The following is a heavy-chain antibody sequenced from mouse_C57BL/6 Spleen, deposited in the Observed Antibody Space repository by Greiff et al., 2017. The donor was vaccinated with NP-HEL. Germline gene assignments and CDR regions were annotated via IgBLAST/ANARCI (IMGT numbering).Heavy chain of an antibody. D-gene: IGHD1-1*01. Sequence: VQLQQPGAELVRPGSSVKLSCKASGYTFTSYWMDWVKQRPGQGLEWIGNIYPSDSETHYNQKFKDKATLTVDKSSSTAYMQLSSLTSEDSAVYYCARSYGSSYGGFAYWGQGTLVTVSA. V-gene: IGHV1-61*01. CDR3: ARSYGSSYGGFAY. J-gene: IGHJ3*01. CDR1: GYTFTSYW. CDR2: IYPSDSET.